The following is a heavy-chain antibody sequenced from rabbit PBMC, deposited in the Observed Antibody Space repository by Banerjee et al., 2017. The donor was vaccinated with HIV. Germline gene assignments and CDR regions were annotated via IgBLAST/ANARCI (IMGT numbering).Heavy chain of an antibody. V-gene: IGHV1S45*01. CDR3: ARAIISNTYYGDL. D-gene: IGHD1-1*01. CDR1: GFDFSSYG. Sequence: QEQLVESGGGLVQPGGSLKLFCKASGFDFSSYGVSWVHQAPGKGLEWIACINAGSSGRTYYASWAKGRFTISKTSSTTVTLQMTSLTAADTATYFCARAIISNTYYGDLWGPGTLVTVS. CDR2: INAGSSGRT. J-gene: IGHJ6*01.